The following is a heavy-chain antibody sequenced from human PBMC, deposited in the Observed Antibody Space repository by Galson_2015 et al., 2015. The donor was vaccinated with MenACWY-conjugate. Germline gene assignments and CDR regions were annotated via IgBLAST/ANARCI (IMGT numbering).Heavy chain of an antibody. J-gene: IGHJ4*02. D-gene: IGHD6-19*01. CDR1: GFTFSSYG. CDR2: ISSSSSTI. CDR3: ARAARWLFPFDF. V-gene: IGHV3-48*04. Sequence: SLRLSCAASGFTFSSYGMNWVRQAPGKGLEWVSYISSSSSTIYYADTVKGRFTISRDNAKNSLYLQMNSLRAEDTAVYYCARAARWLFPFDFWGQGTPVAVSS.